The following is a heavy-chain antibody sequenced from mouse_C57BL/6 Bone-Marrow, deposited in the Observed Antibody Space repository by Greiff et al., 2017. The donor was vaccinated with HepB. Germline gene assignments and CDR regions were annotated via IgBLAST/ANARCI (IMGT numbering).Heavy chain of an antibody. Sequence: QVQLQQSGAELVRPGTSVKVSCKASGYAFTNYLIEWVKQRPGQGLEWIGVINPGSGGTNYNEKFKGKVTLTADKSSSTAYMQLSSLTSEDSAVYYGARPEEVKGVWYFDDWGTGTTVTVSS. V-gene: IGHV1-54*01. J-gene: IGHJ1*03. CDR1: GYAFTNYL. CDR3: ARPEEVKGVWYFDD. CDR2: INPGSGGT.